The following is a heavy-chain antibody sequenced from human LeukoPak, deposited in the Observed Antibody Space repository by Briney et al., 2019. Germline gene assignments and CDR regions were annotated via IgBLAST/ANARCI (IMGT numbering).Heavy chain of an antibody. J-gene: IGHJ6*02. Sequence: SETLSLTCAVYGGPFSGYYWSWIRQPPGKGLEWIGEINHSGSTNYNPSLKSRVTISVDTSKNQFSLKLSSVTAADTAVYYCARVLYYYYGMDVWGQGTTVTVSS. CDR2: INHSGST. CDR1: GGPFSGYY. V-gene: IGHV4-34*01. CDR3: ARVLYYYYGMDV.